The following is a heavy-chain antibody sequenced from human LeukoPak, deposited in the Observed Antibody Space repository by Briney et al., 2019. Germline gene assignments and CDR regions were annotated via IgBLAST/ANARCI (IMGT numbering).Heavy chain of an antibody. J-gene: IGHJ6*02. V-gene: IGHV3-11*05. CDR1: GFTFSGYY. Sequence: GGSLRLSCAASGFTFSGYYMSWIRQAPGKGLEWVSYISTSSYTDYADSVKGRFTISRDNAKNSGYLQMNSLRAKDTAVYYCARGHYGMDVWGQGTTVTVSS. CDR2: ISTSSYT. CDR3: ARGHYGMDV.